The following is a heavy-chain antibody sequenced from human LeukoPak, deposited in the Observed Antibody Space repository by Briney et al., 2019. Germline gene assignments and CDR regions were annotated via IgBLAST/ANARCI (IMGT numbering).Heavy chain of an antibody. Sequence: GESLKISCKVSGYSFTSYWIGWVRQAPGQGLEWMGWISAYNGNTNYAQKLQGRVTMTTDTSTSTAYMGLRSLRSDDTAVYYCARELRIAAAGTSFDYWGQGTLVTVSS. CDR2: ISAYNGNT. CDR3: ARELRIAAAGTSFDY. D-gene: IGHD6-13*01. V-gene: IGHV1-18*04. CDR1: GYSFTSYW. J-gene: IGHJ4*02.